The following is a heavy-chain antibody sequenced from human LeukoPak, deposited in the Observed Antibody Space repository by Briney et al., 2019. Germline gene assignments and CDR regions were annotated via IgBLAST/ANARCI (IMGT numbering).Heavy chain of an antibody. D-gene: IGHD6-13*01. CDR3: ASPYPGIAAAGNSYYYGMDV. CDR1: GYTFTSYG. J-gene: IGHJ6*02. Sequence: ASVKVSCKASGYTFTSYGISWVRQAPGQGLEWVGWISAYNGNTDYAQKLQGRVTITRDTSASTAYMELSSLRSEDTAVYYCASPYPGIAAAGNSYYYGMDVWGQGTMVTVSS. V-gene: IGHV1-18*01. CDR2: ISAYNGNT.